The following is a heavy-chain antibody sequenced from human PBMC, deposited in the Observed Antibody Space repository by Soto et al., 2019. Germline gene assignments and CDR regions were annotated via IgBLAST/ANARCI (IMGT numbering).Heavy chain of an antibody. Sequence: TLSLTCTVSGGSISSGGYYWSWIRQHPGKGLEWIGYIYYSGSTYYNPSLKSRVTISVDTSKNQFSLKLSSVTAADTAVYYCARDCGRYCSGGSCYSCYYYGMDVWGQGTTVTVSS. CDR2: IYYSGST. J-gene: IGHJ6*02. CDR1: GGSISSGGYY. V-gene: IGHV4-31*03. CDR3: ARDCGRYCSGGSCYSCYYYGMDV. D-gene: IGHD2-15*01.